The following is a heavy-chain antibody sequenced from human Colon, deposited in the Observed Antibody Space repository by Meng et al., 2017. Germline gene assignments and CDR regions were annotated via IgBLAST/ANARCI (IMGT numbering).Heavy chain of an antibody. D-gene: IGHD6-13*01. J-gene: IGHJ4*02. CDR1: GFTFSSYW. CDR2: IDPDGGAT. Sequence: SGGGLFLPGGSLRLSCVGSGFTFSSYWMHWVRQAPGKGLEWVSLIDPDGGATAYADSVKGRFAISRDNSKNTVFLQISSLRAEDMAVYFCATFQYSMEDDWGQGTLVTVSS. V-gene: IGHV3-74*01. CDR3: ATFQYSMEDD.